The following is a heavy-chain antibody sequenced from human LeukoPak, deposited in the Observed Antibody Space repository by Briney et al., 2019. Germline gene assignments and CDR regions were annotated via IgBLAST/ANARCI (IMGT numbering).Heavy chain of an antibody. V-gene: IGHV4-34*01. CDR2: INHSGST. CDR1: GGSFSGYY. CDR3: ARGGGSYYWFDP. J-gene: IGHJ5*02. Sequence: SETLSLTCAVYGGSFSGYYRSWIRQPPGKGLEWIGEINHSGSTNYNPSLESRVTISVDTSKNQFSLKLSSVTAADTAVYYCARGGGSYYWFDPWGQGTLVTVSS. D-gene: IGHD1-26*01.